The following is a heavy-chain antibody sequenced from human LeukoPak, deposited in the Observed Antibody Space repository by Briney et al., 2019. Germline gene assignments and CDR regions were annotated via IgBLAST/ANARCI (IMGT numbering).Heavy chain of an antibody. CDR3: ARLKYYGSGSYYFAY. J-gene: IGHJ4*02. D-gene: IGHD3-10*01. V-gene: IGHV5-10-1*01. CDR2: IDPSDSYT. CDR1: GDSFTNYW. Sequence: GESLKISCKGSGDSFTNYWITWVRQMPGKGLERMGRIDPSDSYTNYSPSFQGHVTISADRSISAAYLQWSSLKASDTAMYYCARLKYYGSGSYYFAYWGQGTLVTVSS.